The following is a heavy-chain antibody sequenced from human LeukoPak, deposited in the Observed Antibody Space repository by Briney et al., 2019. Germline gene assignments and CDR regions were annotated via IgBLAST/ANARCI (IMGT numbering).Heavy chain of an antibody. J-gene: IGHJ4*02. V-gene: IGHV3-21*01. CDR2: ISSGSSYI. CDR1: GFTFSTYS. D-gene: IGHD7-27*01. CDR3: ARAPRSWGFDY. Sequence: GGSLRLSCAASGFTFSTYSMNWVRQAPGKGLEWVSSISSGSSYIYYADSVKGRFTISRDNAKNSLYLQMNSLRAEDTAVYYCARAPRSWGFDYWGQGTLVTVSS.